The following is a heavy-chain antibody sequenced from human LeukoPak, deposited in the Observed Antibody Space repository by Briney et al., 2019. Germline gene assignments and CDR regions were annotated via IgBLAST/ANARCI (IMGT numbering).Heavy chain of an antibody. CDR2: ISGSGGST. CDR1: GFTFSIYA. Sequence: PGGSLRLSCAASGFTFSIYAVTWVRQAPGKGLEWVSAISGSGGSTYYADSVKGRFTISRDNSKNTLYLQMNSLRAEDTAVYYCAKGRGKTYYYDSSGYYSLNYWGQGTLVTVSS. CDR3: AKGRGKTYYYDSSGYYSLNY. D-gene: IGHD3-22*01. J-gene: IGHJ4*02. V-gene: IGHV3-23*01.